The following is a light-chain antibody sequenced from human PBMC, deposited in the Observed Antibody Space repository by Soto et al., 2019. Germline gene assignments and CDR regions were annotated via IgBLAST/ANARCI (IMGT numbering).Light chain of an antibody. CDR3: QQYDFLVT. CDR1: QDINNY. Sequence: DIQMTQSPSSLSASVGDRVTITCQASQDINNYLNWYQQKPGKAPELLIYDASNLQTGVTTRFSGSGSGKHFTFTISSLQPEDIATYFCQQYDFLVTFGQGTRLEIQ. CDR2: DAS. J-gene: IGKJ5*01. V-gene: IGKV1-33*01.